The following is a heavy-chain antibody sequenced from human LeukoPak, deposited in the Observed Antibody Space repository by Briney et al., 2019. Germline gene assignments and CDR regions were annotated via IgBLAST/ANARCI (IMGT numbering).Heavy chain of an antibody. Sequence: GGSLRLSCAASGFTFSSYGMHWVRQAPGKGLEWVAVIWYDGSNKYYADSVKGRFTISRDNSKNTLYLQMNSLRAEDTAVYYCARDWTGTYYFDYWGQGTLVTVSS. D-gene: IGHD3/OR15-3a*01. CDR3: ARDWTGTYYFDY. CDR1: GFTFSSYG. J-gene: IGHJ4*02. V-gene: IGHV3-33*01. CDR2: IWYDGSNK.